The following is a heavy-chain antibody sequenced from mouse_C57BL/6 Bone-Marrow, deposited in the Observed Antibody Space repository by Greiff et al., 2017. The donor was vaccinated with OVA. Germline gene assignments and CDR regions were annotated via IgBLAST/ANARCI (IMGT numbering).Heavy chain of an antibody. V-gene: IGHV1-80*01. J-gene: IGHJ2*01. Sequence: VQLLQSGAELVKSGASVKISCKASGYAFRNYWMNWVKQRPGKGLEWIGQFFPGDGDINYNRKFKGKATLTADKSSSTAYMQCSSLTSEDSTVYFGARRAYWGQGTTLTVSS. CDR2: FFPGDGDI. D-gene: IGHD3-3*01. CDR1: GYAFRNYW. CDR3: ARRAY.